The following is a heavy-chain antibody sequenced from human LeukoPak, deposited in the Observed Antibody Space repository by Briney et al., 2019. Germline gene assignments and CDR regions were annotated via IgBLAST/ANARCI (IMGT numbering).Heavy chain of an antibody. CDR2: ITSSSDYI. CDR1: GFTFSSYS. Sequence: GGSLRLSCTASGFTFSSYSMNWVRQAPGKGLEWVSSITSSSDYIYYADSVKGRFTTSRDNAENSLHLQMNSLRADDTAVYYCAREFKSGYGMWAWGQGTLVTVSS. V-gene: IGHV3-21*01. D-gene: IGHD5-18*01. J-gene: IGHJ5*02. CDR3: AREFKSGYGMWA.